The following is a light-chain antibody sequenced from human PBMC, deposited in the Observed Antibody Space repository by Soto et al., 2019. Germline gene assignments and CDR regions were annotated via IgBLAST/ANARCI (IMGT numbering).Light chain of an antibody. Sequence: VMTQAPATLSVSPGERATLSCRASQTINNNVAWYQLKDGQVPRLVIYGASTRATDIPARFSGSGSGTEFTLTISSLQSEDFAVYYCQQYNNWPWTFGQGTKVEIK. CDR1: QTINNN. CDR3: QQYNNWPWT. J-gene: IGKJ1*01. CDR2: GAS. V-gene: IGKV3-15*01.